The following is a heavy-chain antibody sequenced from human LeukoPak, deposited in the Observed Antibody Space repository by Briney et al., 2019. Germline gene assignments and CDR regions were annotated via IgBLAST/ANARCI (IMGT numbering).Heavy chain of an antibody. J-gene: IGHJ4*02. CDR3: ARDQYGSGSYYKPFDY. V-gene: IGHV1-69*13. CDR1: GGTFSSYA. CDR2: IIPIFGTA. D-gene: IGHD3-10*01. Sequence: SVKVSCKASGGTFSSYAISWVRQGPGQGLEWMGGIIPIFGTANYAQKFQGRVTITADESTSTAYMELSSLRSEDTAVYYCARDQYGSGSYYKPFDYWGQGTLVTVSS.